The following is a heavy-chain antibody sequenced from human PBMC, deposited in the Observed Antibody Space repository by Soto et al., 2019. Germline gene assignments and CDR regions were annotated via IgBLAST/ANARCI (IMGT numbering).Heavy chain of an antibody. D-gene: IGHD2-8*02. V-gene: IGHV4-4*07. Sequence: QVQLQESGPGLVKPSETLSLTCTVSVDSISSYYWSWIRQTAGKGLEWIGRSYPSGSANYNPSFKNRSTMSVDNTNNQLVPILSSVAAAETAVFYCARDRRRYCPGSSCPEGSYYGVDVWGQGAMVTVSS. CDR3: ARDRRRYCPGSSCPEGSYYGVDV. CDR2: SYPSGSA. J-gene: IGHJ6*02. CDR1: VDSISSYY.